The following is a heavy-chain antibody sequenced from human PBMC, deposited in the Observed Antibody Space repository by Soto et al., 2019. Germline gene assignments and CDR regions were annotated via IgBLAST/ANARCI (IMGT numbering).Heavy chain of an antibody. CDR1: GGSINTYY. J-gene: IGHJ4*02. CDR3: ARAGAARCFDY. Sequence: SETLSLTCTVSGGSINTYYWSWIRQPPGKGLEWIGYIYYTGSTNYNPSLKSRVTISIDTSKSQFSLKLSSVTAADTAVYYRARAGAARCFDYWGQGTLVTVSS. V-gene: IGHV4-59*01. CDR2: IYYTGST. D-gene: IGHD6-25*01.